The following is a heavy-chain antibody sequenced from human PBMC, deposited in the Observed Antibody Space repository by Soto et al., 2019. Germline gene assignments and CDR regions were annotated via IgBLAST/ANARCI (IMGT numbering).Heavy chain of an antibody. J-gene: IGHJ4*02. Sequence: PSETLSLTCSVSGDSVSIDGYYWSWILQPPGKGLEWIGYIYYSGSTNYNPSLKTRVTISLDTSQSQFSLKLSSVTTADTAVYYCARVNYCSSSSCYWLDYWGQGTLVTVSS. D-gene: IGHD2-2*01. CDR3: ARVNYCSSSSCYWLDY. V-gene: IGHV4-61*08. CDR1: GDSVSIDGYY. CDR2: IYYSGST.